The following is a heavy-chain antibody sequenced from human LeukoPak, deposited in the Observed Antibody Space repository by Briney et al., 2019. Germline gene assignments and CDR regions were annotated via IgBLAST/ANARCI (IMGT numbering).Heavy chain of an antibody. D-gene: IGHD5-18*01. Sequence: GGSLRLSCAASGFTFDDYAMHWVRQAPGKGLEWVAGISWNSGSIAYAGSVKGRFTISRDNAKNSLYLQMNSLRAEDTALYYCAKGDTAMASYNWFDPWGQGTLVTVSS. CDR3: AKGDTAMASYNWFDP. CDR1: GFTFDDYA. J-gene: IGHJ5*02. V-gene: IGHV3-9*01. CDR2: ISWNSGSI.